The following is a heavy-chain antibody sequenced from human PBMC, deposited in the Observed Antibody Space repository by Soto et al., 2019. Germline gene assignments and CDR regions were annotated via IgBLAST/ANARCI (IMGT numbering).Heavy chain of an antibody. J-gene: IGHJ5*02. D-gene: IGHD3-3*01. CDR2: ISAYNGNT. CDR1: GYTFTCYG. CDR3: ARDLGSYYDFWSGYYFPWFDP. V-gene: IGHV1-18*01. Sequence: GASVKVSCKASGYTFTCYGISWVRQAPGQGLEWMGWISAYNGNTNYAQKLQGRVTMTTDTSTSTAYMELRSLRSDDTAVYYCARDLGSYYDFWSGYYFPWFDPWGQGTLVTVSS.